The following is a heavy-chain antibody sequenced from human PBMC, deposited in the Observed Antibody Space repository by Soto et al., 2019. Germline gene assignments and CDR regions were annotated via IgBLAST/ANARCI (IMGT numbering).Heavy chain of an antibody. Sequence: PSETLSLTCAVSGDSISSGGYYWNWIRQHPGKGLEWIGYIYYSGITQYNPSLKSRVTISVDASKHQISLKVSSVTAADTAVYYCARAAATGHPVVPDYWGQGTLVTVS. CDR3: ARAAATGHPVVPDY. CDR2: IYYSGIT. J-gene: IGHJ4*02. V-gene: IGHV4-31*11. D-gene: IGHD2-15*01. CDR1: GDSISSGGYY.